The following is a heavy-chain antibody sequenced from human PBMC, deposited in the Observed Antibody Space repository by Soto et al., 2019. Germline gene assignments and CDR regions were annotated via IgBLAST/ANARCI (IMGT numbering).Heavy chain of an antibody. V-gene: IGHV1-69*06. CDR1: GYTFSSYA. J-gene: IGHJ4*02. D-gene: IGHD6-19*01. CDR2: IIPIFGTA. Sequence: GASVKVSCKASGYTFSSYAISWVRQAPGQGLEWMGGIIPIFGTANYAQKFQGRVTITADKSTSTAYMELSSLRSEDTAVYYRAARGKQWLATGTDYWGQGTLVTVSS. CDR3: AARGKQWLATGTDY.